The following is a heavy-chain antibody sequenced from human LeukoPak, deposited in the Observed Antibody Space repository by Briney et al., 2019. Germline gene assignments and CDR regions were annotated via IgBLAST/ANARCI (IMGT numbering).Heavy chain of an antibody. CDR1: GFTFSSYS. Sequence: PGGSLRLSCAASGFTFSSYSMNWVRQAPGKGLEWVANIKQDGSEKYYVDSVKGRFTISRDNAKNSLYLQMNSLRAEDTAVYYCARDSPFYGHVYYYYGMDVWGQGTTVTVSS. D-gene: IGHD4-17*01. CDR2: IKQDGSEK. J-gene: IGHJ6*02. V-gene: IGHV3-7*01. CDR3: ARDSPFYGHVYYYYGMDV.